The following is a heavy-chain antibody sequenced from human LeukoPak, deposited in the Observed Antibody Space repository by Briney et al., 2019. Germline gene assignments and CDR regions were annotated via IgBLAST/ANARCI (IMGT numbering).Heavy chain of an antibody. CDR2: FDPEDGET. Sequence: ASVTVSCTVSGYTLTELSMHWVRQAPGKGLEWMGGFDPEDGETIYAQKFQGRVTMTEDTSTDTAYMELSSLRSEDTAVYYCATGTSIAAAVALAYWGQGTLVTVSS. CDR3: ATGTSIAAAVALAY. CDR1: GYTLTELS. V-gene: IGHV1-24*01. J-gene: IGHJ4*02. D-gene: IGHD6-13*01.